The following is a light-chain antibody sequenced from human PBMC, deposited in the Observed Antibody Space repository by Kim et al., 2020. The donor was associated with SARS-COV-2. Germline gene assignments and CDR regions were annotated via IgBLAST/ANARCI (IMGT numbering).Light chain of an antibody. CDR3: QAWDSSVV. CDR2: QDN. Sequence: SYELTQPPSVSVSPGQTASITCSGDKLGDKYTYWYQQKPGQPPVLVIYQDNRRPSGIPERLSGSNSGNTATLTINGTQAMDEADYYCQAWDSSVVFGGGTQLTVL. V-gene: IGLV3-1*01. CDR1: KLGDKY. J-gene: IGLJ2*01.